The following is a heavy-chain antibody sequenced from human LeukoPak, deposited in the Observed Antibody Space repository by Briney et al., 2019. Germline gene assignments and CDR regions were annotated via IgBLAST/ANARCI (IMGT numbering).Heavy chain of an antibody. J-gene: IGHJ4*02. Sequence: GGSLRLSCTASGFTFSTYSMNWVRQAPGRGLEWVSYISGSSSSSDGGAIQYADSVKGRFTISRDNSKNTLYLQMNSLRADDTAVYYCARGRYTSSPYFDYWGQGALVTVSS. CDR2: ISGSSSSSDGGAI. CDR3: ARGRYTSSPYFDY. V-gene: IGHV3-48*01. CDR1: GFTFSTYS. D-gene: IGHD6-6*01.